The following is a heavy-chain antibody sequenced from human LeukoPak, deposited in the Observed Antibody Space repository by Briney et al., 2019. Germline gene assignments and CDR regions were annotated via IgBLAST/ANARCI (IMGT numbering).Heavy chain of an antibody. D-gene: IGHD2-21*02. J-gene: IGHJ6*03. V-gene: IGHV1-69*05. CDR1: GGTFSNYA. CDR3: ARDRAPAIGPQPAYYYYYMDV. CDR2: IIPMFGPA. Sequence: SVKVSCKASGGTFSNYAISWVRQAPGQGLEWMGGIIPMFGPASSAQKFQGRVTITTDDSTSTVYMELSSLTSEDTAVYYCARDRAPAIGPQPAYYYYYMDVWGKGTTVTVSS.